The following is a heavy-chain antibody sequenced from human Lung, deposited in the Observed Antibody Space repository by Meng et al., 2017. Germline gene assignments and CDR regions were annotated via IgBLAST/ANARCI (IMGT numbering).Heavy chain of an antibody. D-gene: IGHD6-13*01. V-gene: IGHV1-2*06. CDR2: IDPNNDHT. J-gene: IGHJ4*02. Sequence: QGQLWPCGPWVKKPGASVQLSCKPSGYTFAAYWIHWLRQAPGQGLEWMGRIDPNNDHTQYAQNFQGRVTMTSDTSISTVYMELNGLRSDDTAVYYCARDEDISAAGKLFGDYWGQGTLVTVSS. CDR3: ARDEDISAAGKLFGDY. CDR1: GYTFAAYW.